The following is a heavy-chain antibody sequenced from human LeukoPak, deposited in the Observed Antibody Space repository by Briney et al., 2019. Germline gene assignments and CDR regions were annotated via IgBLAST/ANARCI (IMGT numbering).Heavy chain of an antibody. CDR2: INTGTGNP. CDR3: ASFGAHSFDY. CDR1: GYSFTSYA. V-gene: IGHV7-4-1*02. J-gene: IGHJ4*02. D-gene: IGHD3-10*01. Sequence: ASVKASCKTSGYSFTSYAMNWVRQAPGQGLEFMGWINTGTGNPTYAQGFTGRFVFSLDTSVSTAYLQISTLKPEDTAVYYCASFGAHSFDYWGQGTLVTVSS.